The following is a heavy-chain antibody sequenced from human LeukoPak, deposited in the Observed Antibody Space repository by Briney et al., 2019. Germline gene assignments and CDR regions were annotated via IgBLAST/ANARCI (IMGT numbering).Heavy chain of an antibody. CDR1: GGSISSSSYY. V-gene: IGHV4-39*01. J-gene: IGHJ4*02. Sequence: SETLSLTCTVSGGSISSSSYYWGWIRQPPGKGLEWIGTIYYSGSTYYNPFFKSRVTISVDTSKNQFSLKLSSVTAADTAVYYCARHARRDYYDSSGINWGQGTLVTVSS. CDR2: IYYSGST. CDR3: ARHARRDYYDSSGIN. D-gene: IGHD3-22*01.